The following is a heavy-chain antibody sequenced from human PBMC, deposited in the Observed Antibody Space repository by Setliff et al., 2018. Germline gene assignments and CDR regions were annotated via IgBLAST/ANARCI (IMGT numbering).Heavy chain of an antibody. CDR3: ARRAVTAEYFQH. Sequence: PGESLKISCKGSGYRFTTYWIAWVRQKPGKGLEWMGIVYPGDSDTQYSPSFQGQVTISADKSITTAYLQWSSLKASDTAIYYCARRAVTAEYFQHWGHGTLVTVSS. J-gene: IGHJ1*01. CDR2: VYPGDSDT. V-gene: IGHV5-51*01. D-gene: IGHD4-17*01. CDR1: GYRFTTYW.